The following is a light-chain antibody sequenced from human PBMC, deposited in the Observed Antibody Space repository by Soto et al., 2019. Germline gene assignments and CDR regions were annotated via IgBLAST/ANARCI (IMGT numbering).Light chain of an antibody. CDR1: QSVSSD. CDR2: GAS. CDR3: QQRSNWPLT. V-gene: IGKV3-11*01. J-gene: IGKJ4*01. Sequence: EIVMTRSPATLSVSPGERATLSCRASQSVSSDLVWYQQKPGQAPRLLIYGASTRATGIPVRFSGSGSGTDFTLTISSLEPEDFAVYYCQQRSNWPLTFGGGTKVDIK.